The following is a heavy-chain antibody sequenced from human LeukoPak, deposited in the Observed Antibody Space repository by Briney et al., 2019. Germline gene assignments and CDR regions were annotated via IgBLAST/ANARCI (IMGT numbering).Heavy chain of an antibody. CDR1: GGSISSYY. D-gene: IGHD4-17*01. J-gene: IGHJ4*02. V-gene: IGHV4-59*01. CDR2: IYYSGST. CDR3: ARSPNYGDYFEY. Sequence: PSETLSLTCTVSGGSISSYYWSWIRQPPRKGLEWIGYIYYSGSTNYNPSLKSRVTISVDTSKNQFSLKLSSVTAADTAVYYCARSPNYGDYFEYWGQGTLVTVSS.